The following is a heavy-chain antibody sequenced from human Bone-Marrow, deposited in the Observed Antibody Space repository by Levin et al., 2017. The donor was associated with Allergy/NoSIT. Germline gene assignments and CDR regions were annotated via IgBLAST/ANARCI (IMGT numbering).Heavy chain of an antibody. V-gene: IGHV5-51*01. Sequence: KVSCKGSGYSFTSYWIGWVRQMPGKGLEWMGIIYPGDSDTRYSPSFQGQVTISADKSISTAYLQWSSLKASDTAMYYCARCGDILTGYCDAFDIWGQGTMVTVSS. CDR1: GYSFTSYW. CDR3: ARCGDILTGYCDAFDI. CDR2: IYPGDSDT. D-gene: IGHD3-9*01. J-gene: IGHJ3*02.